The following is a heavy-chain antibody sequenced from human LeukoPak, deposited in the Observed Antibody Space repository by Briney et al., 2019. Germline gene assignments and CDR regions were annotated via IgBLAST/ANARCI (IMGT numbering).Heavy chain of an antibody. CDR2: YDPEDDER. V-gene: IGHV1-24*01. Sequence: ASVKVSCKAFGHTFRDLFIHWVRQAPGKGLEWMGGYDPEDDERIYSEKFLGRVTLTEDTSTDTAYMELTSLRSDDTAVYYCSTETAGNYWGQGTLVTVSS. CDR3: STETAGNY. J-gene: IGHJ4*02. D-gene: IGHD3-10*01. CDR1: GHTFRDLF.